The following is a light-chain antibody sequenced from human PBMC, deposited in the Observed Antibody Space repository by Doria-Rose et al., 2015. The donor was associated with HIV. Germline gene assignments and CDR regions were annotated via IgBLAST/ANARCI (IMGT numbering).Light chain of an antibody. CDR3: QQYSQWPPYT. Sequence: TQSPATLPVSPGERATLSCRASQGIGSDLAWYQQKPGQAPRLLIYRASIRATGIPPRFTGGGSGTEFTLTISSLQSEDFAVYLCQQYSQWPPYTFGQGTKLEVK. J-gene: IGKJ2*01. CDR2: RAS. V-gene: IGKV3-15*01. CDR1: QGIGSD.